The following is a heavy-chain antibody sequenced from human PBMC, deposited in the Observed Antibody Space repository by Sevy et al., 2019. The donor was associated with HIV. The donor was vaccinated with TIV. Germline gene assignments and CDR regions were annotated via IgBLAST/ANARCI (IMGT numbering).Heavy chain of an antibody. CDR1: GYMFTDYY. V-gene: IGHV1-2*02. D-gene: IGHD4-17*01. CDR3: ATHGKSDYGPLLDY. J-gene: IGHJ4*02. Sequence: GSVKVSCKTSGYMFTDYYIHWVRQAPGEGFEWMGWINPNSGATAYAQIFQDRVTVTRDTSITTSYMELTRLRSDDTAVYYCATHGKSDYGPLLDYWGQGTLVTVSS. CDR2: INPNSGAT.